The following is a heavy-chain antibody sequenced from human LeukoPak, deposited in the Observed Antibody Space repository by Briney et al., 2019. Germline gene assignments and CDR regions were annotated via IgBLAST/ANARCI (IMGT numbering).Heavy chain of an antibody. D-gene: IGHD5-24*01. CDR3: ARDLFKRDGYNWVDY. CDR1: GFTVSSNY. Sequence: PGGSLRLSCAASGFTVSSNYMSWVRQAPGKGLEWVSIIYSGGSTYYADSVKGRFTISRDNSKNTLYLQMNSRRVEDTAVYYCARDLFKRDGYNWVDYWGQGTLVTVSS. V-gene: IGHV3-66*01. CDR2: IYSGGST. J-gene: IGHJ4*02.